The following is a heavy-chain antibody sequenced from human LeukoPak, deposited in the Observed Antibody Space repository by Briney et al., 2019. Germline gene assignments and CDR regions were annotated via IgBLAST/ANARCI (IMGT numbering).Heavy chain of an antibody. CDR3: ARSIGSPNWFDP. CDR2: INPNSGGT. Sequence: ASVTVSCKASGYTFTGYYMHWVRQAPGQGLEWMGWINPNSGGTNYAQKFQGRVTMTRDTSISTAYMELSRLRSDDTAVYYCARSIGSPNWFDPWGQGTLVTVSS. J-gene: IGHJ5*02. CDR1: GYTFTGYY. V-gene: IGHV1-2*02. D-gene: IGHD6-6*01.